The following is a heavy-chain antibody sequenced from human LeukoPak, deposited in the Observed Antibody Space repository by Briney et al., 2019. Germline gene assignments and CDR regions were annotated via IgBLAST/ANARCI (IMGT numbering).Heavy chain of an antibody. CDR2: INTDGSST. CDR1: RFTFSSYW. J-gene: IGHJ5*02. D-gene: IGHD2-2*01. V-gene: IGHV3-74*01. CDR3: AKMPRSVPAATVGWFDP. Sequence: GGSLRLSCAASRFTFSSYWMHWVRQAPGKGLVWVSRINTDGSSTSYADSVKGRFTISRDNAKNTLYLQMNSLRAEDTAVYYCAKMPRSVPAATVGWFDPWGQGTLVTVSS.